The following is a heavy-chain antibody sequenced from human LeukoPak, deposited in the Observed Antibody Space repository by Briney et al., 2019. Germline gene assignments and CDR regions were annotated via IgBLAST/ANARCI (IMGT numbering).Heavy chain of an antibody. V-gene: IGHV1-46*01. CDR1: GYTFTSYY. Sequence: ASVKVSCKASGYTFTSYYMHWVRQAPGQGLEWMGIINPSGGSTSYAQKFQGRVTMTRDTSISTAYMELSRLRSDDTAVYYCARDLGVVITRYYFDYWGQGTLVTVSS. D-gene: IGHD3-3*01. J-gene: IGHJ4*02. CDR2: INPSGGST. CDR3: ARDLGVVITRYYFDY.